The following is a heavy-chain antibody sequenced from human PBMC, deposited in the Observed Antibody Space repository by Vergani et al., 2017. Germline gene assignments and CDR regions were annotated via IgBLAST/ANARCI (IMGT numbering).Heavy chain of an antibody. CDR2: IIPILGIA. D-gene: IGHD3-10*01. CDR1: GGTFSSYT. CDR3: ARDTYYYGSGSYYNVVDY. Sequence: VSCKASGGTFSSYTISWVRQAPGQGLEWMGRIIPILGIANYAQKFQGRVTITADKSTSTAYMELSSLRSEDTAVYYCARDTYYYGSGSYYNVVDYWGQGTLVTVSS. V-gene: IGHV1-69*04. J-gene: IGHJ4*02.